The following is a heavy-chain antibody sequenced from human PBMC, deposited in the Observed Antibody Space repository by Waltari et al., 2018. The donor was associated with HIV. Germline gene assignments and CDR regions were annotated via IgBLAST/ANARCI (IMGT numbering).Heavy chain of an antibody. J-gene: IGHJ6*02. V-gene: IGHV3-23*01. CDR2: ISGSGGST. Sequence: EVQLLESGGGLVQPGGSLRLSCAASGFTFSSYAMSWVRQAPGKGLEWVSAISGSGGSTYYADSVKGRFTISRDNSKNTLYLQMNSLRAEDTAVYYCAKGLDGPTLRDYYYYYGMDVWGQGTTVTVSS. D-gene: IGHD4-17*01. CDR3: AKGLDGPTLRDYYYYYGMDV. CDR1: GFTFSSYA.